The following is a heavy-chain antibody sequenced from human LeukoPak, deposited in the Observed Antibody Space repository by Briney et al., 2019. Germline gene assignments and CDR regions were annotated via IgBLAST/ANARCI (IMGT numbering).Heavy chain of an antibody. Sequence: GGSLRLSCAASGFTFSSYSMNWVRQAPGKGLEWVSSISSSSSYIYYADSVKGRFTISRDNAKNSLYLQMNSLRAEDTAVYYCARQTRAAGPTDWGQGTLVTVSS. CDR3: ARQTRAAGPTD. CDR1: GFTFSSYS. CDR2: ISSSSSYI. V-gene: IGHV3-21*01. J-gene: IGHJ4*02. D-gene: IGHD6-13*01.